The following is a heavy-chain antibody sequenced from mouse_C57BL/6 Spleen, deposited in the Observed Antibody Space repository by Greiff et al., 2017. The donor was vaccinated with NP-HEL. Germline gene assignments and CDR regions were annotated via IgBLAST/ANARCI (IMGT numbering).Heavy chain of an antibody. Sequence: QVQLQQPGAELVKPGASVKLSCKASGYTFTSYWMQWVKQRPGQGLEWIGEIDPSDSYTNYNQKFKGKATLTVDTSSSTAYMQLSSLTSEDSAVYYGARSTNVDYFDYWGQGTTLTVSS. D-gene: IGHD1-3*01. CDR3: ARSTNVDYFDY. V-gene: IGHV1-50*01. CDR2: IDPSDSYT. CDR1: GYTFTSYW. J-gene: IGHJ2*01.